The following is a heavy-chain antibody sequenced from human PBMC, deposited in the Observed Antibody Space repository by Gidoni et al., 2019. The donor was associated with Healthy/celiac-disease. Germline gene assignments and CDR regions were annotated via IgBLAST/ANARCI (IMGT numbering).Heavy chain of an antibody. J-gene: IGHJ3*02. Sequence: QVKLQGSGPGRGKPWATQSLTCTVAGGSSRSYYWSWIRQPPGKGMEWIVYIYDSGSTNDNPALTSRFTISLDTSRDQFALQLGSVTAADTAVYYGARDSGQTYAIWGQVTIVTVSS. CDR1: GGSSRSYY. V-gene: IGHV4-59*01. CDR2: IYDSGST. CDR3: ARDSGQTYAI.